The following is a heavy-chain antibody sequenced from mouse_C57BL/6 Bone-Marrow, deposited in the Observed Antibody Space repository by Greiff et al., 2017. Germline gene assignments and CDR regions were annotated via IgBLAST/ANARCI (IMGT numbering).Heavy chain of an antibody. CDR3: ARDYGSSYWCMDV. CDR1: GYTFTSYD. Sequence: QVQLQQSGPELVKPGASVKLSCKASGYTFTSYDINWVKQRPGQGLEWIGWIFPRDGSTKYNEKVKGKATLTVDTYSRTAYMELRSLASADSAVYFCARDYGSSYWCMDVWGTGTTVTVSS. D-gene: IGHD1-1*01. V-gene: IGHV1-85*01. CDR2: IFPRDGST. J-gene: IGHJ1*03.